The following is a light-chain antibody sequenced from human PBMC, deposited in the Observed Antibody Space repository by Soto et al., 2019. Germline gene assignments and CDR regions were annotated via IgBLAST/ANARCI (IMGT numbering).Light chain of an antibody. CDR3: QQYRIYWT. J-gene: IGKJ1*01. CDR1: QSISSW. V-gene: IGKV1-5*01. CDR2: DAS. Sequence: DIQMTQSPPTLSASVGDRVTITCRASQSISSWLAWYQQKAGKAPKLLIYDASSLESGVPSRFSGSVSGTEFTLTISSLQPDDFATYFCQQYRIYWTFGQGTKVEIK.